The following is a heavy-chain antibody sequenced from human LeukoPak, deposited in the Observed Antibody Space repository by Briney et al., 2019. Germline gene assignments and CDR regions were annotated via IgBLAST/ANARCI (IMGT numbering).Heavy chain of an antibody. CDR3: ATYCSSTSCPYNWFDP. J-gene: IGHJ5*02. D-gene: IGHD2-2*01. CDR1: GYTFTSYD. CDR2: MNPNRGNS. Sequence: ASVKVSCKASGYTFTSYDINWVRQATGQGVEWMGWMNPNRGNSGHAQKFQCRVTITRNTSISTAYMELSSLRSEDTAVYYCATYCSSTSCPYNWFDPWGQGTLVTVSS. V-gene: IGHV1-8*03.